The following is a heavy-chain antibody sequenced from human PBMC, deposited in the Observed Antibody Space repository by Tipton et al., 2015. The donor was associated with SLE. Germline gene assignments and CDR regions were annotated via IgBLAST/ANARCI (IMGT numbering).Heavy chain of an antibody. V-gene: IGHV4-59*08. J-gene: IGHJ4*02. CDR2: IYYSGST. CDR3: ASPEGY. Sequence: LRLSCTVFGGSISSYYWSWIRQPPGKGLEWIGYIYYSGSTNYNPSLKSRVTISVDTSKNQSSLKLSSVTAADTAVYYCASPEGYWGQGTLVTVSS. CDR1: GGSISSYY.